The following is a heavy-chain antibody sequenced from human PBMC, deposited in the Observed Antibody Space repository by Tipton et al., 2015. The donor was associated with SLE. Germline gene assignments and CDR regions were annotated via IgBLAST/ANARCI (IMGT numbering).Heavy chain of an antibody. CDR1: GFTFSSYG. CDR2: ISPGGTSI. V-gene: IGHV3-21*04. Sequence: SLRLSCAASGFTFSSYGMHWIRQAPGKGLEWVSSISPGGTSIYSADSLKGRFTISRDNARNSLFLQVNSLRAEDTAVYYCARVYLSIVILPASIWFDYWGRGTLVTVSS. J-gene: IGHJ4*02. CDR3: ARVYLSIVILPASIWFDY. D-gene: IGHD2-2*02.